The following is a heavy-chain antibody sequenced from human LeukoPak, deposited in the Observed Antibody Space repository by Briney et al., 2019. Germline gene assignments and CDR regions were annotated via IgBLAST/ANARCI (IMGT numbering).Heavy chain of an antibody. Sequence: SQTLSLTCTVSGGSISSGSYYWSWIRQPAGKGLEWIGRIYTSGSTNYNPSLKSRVTISVDTSKNQFSLKLSSVTAADTAVYYCARAPPIAVAGTGWFDPWGKGTLVTVSS. J-gene: IGHJ5*02. CDR3: ARAPPIAVAGTGWFDP. CDR2: IYTSGST. V-gene: IGHV4-61*02. CDR1: GGSISSGSYY. D-gene: IGHD6-19*01.